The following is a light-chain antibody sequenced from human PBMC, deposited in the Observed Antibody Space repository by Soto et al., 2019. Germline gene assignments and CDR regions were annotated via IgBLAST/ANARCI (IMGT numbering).Light chain of an antibody. V-gene: IGLV1-40*01. J-gene: IGLJ3*02. Sequence: QSVLTQPPSVSGAPGQRVTISCTGSSSNIGAGYDVHWYQQLPGTAPKLLIYGNSNRPSGVPDRFSGSKSVTSASLAITGLRAEDEADYYCQSYDSSLSGWVFGGGTKLNVL. CDR1: SSNIGAGYD. CDR2: GNS. CDR3: QSYDSSLSGWV.